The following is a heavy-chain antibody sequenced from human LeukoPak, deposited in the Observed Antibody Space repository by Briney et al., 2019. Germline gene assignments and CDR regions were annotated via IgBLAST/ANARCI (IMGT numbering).Heavy chain of an antibody. J-gene: IGHJ4*02. V-gene: IGHV1-2*02. CDR3: ASVREPGYYFDY. CDR2: INPNSGGT. D-gene: IGHD1-26*01. CDR1: GYTFTGYY. Sequence: ASVKVSCKASGYTFTGYYMHWVRQAPGQGLEWMGWINPNSGGTNYAQKFQDRVTMTRDTSISTAYMELSRLRSDDTAVYYCASVREPGYYFDYWGQGTLVTVSS.